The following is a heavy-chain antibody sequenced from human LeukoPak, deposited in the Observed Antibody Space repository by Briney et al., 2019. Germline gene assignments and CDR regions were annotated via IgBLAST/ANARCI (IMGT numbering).Heavy chain of an antibody. CDR2: IKQDGSEK. J-gene: IGHJ4*02. CDR3: ARAGHISSWTPQNY. Sequence: GGSLRLSCAASGFTFSIYWMSWVRQAPGKGLEWVANIKQDGSEKYYVDFVEGRFTISRDNAKNSVHLQMNSLRAEDTAVYYCARAGHISSWTPQNYWGQGTLVTVSS. D-gene: IGHD6-13*01. CDR1: GFTFSIYW. V-gene: IGHV3-7*01.